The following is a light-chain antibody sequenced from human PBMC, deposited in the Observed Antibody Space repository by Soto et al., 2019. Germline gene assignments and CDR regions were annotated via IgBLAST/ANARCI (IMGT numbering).Light chain of an antibody. Sequence: QSVLTQPASVSGSPGQSITISCTGTSSDVGGYNYVSWYQQHPGKAPKLMIYEVSNRPSGVSNRFSCSKSGNTASLTISGLQAEDEADYYRSSYTSITTWLFGGGTKLTVL. J-gene: IGLJ3*02. CDR1: SSDVGGYNY. CDR2: EVS. CDR3: SSYTSITTWL. V-gene: IGLV2-14*01.